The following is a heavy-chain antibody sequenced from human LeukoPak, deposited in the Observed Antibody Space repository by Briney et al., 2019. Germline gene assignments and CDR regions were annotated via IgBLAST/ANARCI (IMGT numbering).Heavy chain of an antibody. V-gene: IGHV3-23*01. D-gene: IGHD3-3*01. J-gene: IGHJ4*02. CDR2: ITGSGGST. Sequence: GGSLRLSCAASGFTFSNAWMSWVRQAPGKGLEWVSSITGSGGSTYYADSVKGRFTISRDNSKNTLYLQMSSLRAEDTAVYYCTKDKGDFWSGHHYWGQGTLVTVSS. CDR3: TKDKGDFWSGHHY. CDR1: GFTFSNAW.